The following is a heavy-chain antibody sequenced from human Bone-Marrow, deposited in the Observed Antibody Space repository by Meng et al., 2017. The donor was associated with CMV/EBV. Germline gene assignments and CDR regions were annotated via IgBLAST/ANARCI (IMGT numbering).Heavy chain of an antibody. D-gene: IGHD6-13*01. Sequence: SCAASGFTFGSYAMSWVRQAPGKGLEWVSAISGSGGSTYYADSVKGRFTISRDNSKNTLYLQMNSLRAEDTAVYYCAKDLGIAAAWGYWGQGTLVTVSS. V-gene: IGHV3-23*01. J-gene: IGHJ4*02. CDR1: GFTFGSYA. CDR3: AKDLGIAAAWGY. CDR2: ISGSGGST.